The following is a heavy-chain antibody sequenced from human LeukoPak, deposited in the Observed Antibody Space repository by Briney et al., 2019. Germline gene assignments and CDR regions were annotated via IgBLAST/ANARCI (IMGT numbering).Heavy chain of an antibody. V-gene: IGHV1-18*01. D-gene: IGHD3-3*01. CDR3: ARDRPNPSGLRFLEWSKPDFDY. J-gene: IGHJ4*02. CDR1: GYTFTNYG. Sequence: ASVKVSCKASGYTFTNYGISWVRRAPGQGLEWMGWISAHDGTTNYALKLQDRVTMTTDTSTSTAYMELRGLRSDDTAVYYCARDRPNPSGLRFLEWSKPDFDYWGQGTLVTVSS. CDR2: ISAHDGTT.